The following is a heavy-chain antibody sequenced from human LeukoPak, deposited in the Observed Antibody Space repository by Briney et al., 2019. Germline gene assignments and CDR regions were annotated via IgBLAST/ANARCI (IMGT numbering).Heavy chain of an antibody. D-gene: IGHD3-3*01. CDR1: GLSLSSSGVG. V-gene: IGHV2-5*01. J-gene: IGHJ3*02. CDR2: IYWNDDK. Sequence: SGPTLVKPTQTLTLTCTFYGLSLSSSGVGVGWIRQPPGKALEWLALIYWNDDKRYTPSLKSRLTITKDTSKNQVVLTMTNLDPVDTATYYCAHSKRTTIFGVVVDDAFDMWGQGTMVTVSS. CDR3: AHSKRTTIFGVVVDDAFDM.